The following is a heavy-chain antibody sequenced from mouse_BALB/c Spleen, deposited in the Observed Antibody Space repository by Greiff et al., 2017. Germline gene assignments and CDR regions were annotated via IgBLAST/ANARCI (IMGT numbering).Heavy chain of an antibody. CDR3: ARDYYRYEDYAMDY. J-gene: IGHJ4*01. CDR2: IWSGGST. V-gene: IGHV2-2*02. CDR1: GFSFTSYC. Sequence: VQVVESGPGLVQPSQSLSITCTVSGFSFTSYCVHWVRQSPGKGLEWLGVIWSGGSTAYNDAFISRLSISTDNSKSQVFFKMNSLQANDTATSYCARDYYRYEDYAMDYWGQGTSVTVSS. D-gene: IGHD2-14*01.